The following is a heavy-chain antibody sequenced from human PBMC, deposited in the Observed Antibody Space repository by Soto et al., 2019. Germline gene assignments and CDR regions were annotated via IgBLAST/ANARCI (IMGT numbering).Heavy chain of an antibody. D-gene: IGHD3-9*01. CDR3: ARDVVTYYDILTGYYIGGMDV. CDR2: INPSGGST. Sequence: QGLEWMGIINPSGGSTSYAQKFQGRVTMTRDTSTSTVYMEMSSLRSEDTAVYYCARDVVTYYDILTGYYIGGMDVWGQGTTVTVSS. V-gene: IGHV1-46*01. J-gene: IGHJ6*02.